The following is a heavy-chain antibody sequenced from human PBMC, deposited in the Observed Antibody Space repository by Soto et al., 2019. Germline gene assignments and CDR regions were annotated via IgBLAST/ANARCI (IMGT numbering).Heavy chain of an antibody. V-gene: IGHV3-23*01. J-gene: IGHJ4*02. Sequence: TGGSLRLSCAASGFTFSSYAMSWVRQAPGKGLEWVSAISGSGGSTYYADSVKGRFTISRDNSKNTLYLQMNSLRAEDTAVYYCAKDAASILLGYCSSTSCYEDYWGQGTLVTVSS. CDR3: AKDAASILLGYCSSTSCYEDY. CDR1: GFTFSSYA. D-gene: IGHD2-2*01. CDR2: ISGSGGST.